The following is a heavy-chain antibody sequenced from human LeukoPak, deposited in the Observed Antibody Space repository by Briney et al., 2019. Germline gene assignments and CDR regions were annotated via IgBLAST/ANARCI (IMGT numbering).Heavy chain of an antibody. Sequence: ASVKVSCRASGYTVTSYYMHWVRQAPGQGLVWMGQINPNTDSTNCARMFQGRVTMTADTSTSTVYMELNSLTSDDTAVYYCARDLSGWGNSIYWGQGTPVTVS. CDR3: ARDLSGWGNSIY. D-gene: IGHD2/OR15-2a*01. CDR2: INPNTDST. CDR1: GYTVTSYY. J-gene: IGHJ4*02. V-gene: IGHV1-46*01.